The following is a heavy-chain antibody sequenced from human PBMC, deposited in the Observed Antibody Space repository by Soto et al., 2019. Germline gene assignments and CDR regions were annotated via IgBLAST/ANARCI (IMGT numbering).Heavy chain of an antibody. CDR1: GFTFSSYS. Sequence: GGSLRLSCAASGFTFSSYSMNWVRQAPGKGLEWVSSISSSSSYIYYADSVKGRFTISRDNAKNSLYLQMNSLRAEDTAVYYCARVPPVHCSSTSCYRFGGAPSYYYYGMDVWGQGTTVTVSS. D-gene: IGHD2-2*01. V-gene: IGHV3-21*01. CDR2: ISSSSSYI. CDR3: ARVPPVHCSSTSCYRFGGAPSYYYYGMDV. J-gene: IGHJ6*02.